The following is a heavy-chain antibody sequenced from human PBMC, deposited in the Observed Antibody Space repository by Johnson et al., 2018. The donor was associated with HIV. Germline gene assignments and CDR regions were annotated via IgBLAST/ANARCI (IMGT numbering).Heavy chain of an antibody. CDR2: ISYDGTNK. D-gene: IGHD3-3*01. Sequence: QVQLVESGGGLVQPGRSLRLSCAASGFTFSSYGMPWVRQAPGKGLEWVAVISYDGTNKYYAASVKGRFTISRDNAKNSLYLQMNSLRAEDTALYYCARGSGDDAFDIWGQGTMVTVSS. V-gene: IGHV3-30*03. CDR1: GFTFSSYG. J-gene: IGHJ3*02. CDR3: ARGSGDDAFDI.